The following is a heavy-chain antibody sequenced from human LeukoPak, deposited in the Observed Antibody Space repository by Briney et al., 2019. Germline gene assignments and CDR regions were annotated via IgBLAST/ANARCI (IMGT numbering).Heavy chain of an antibody. CDR2: VDADGTPT. CDR3: TRVQAGRSGLMDV. V-gene: IGHV3-74*01. CDR1: AFTLSNYW. D-gene: IGHD2-8*02. Sequence: TGGSLRLSCAASAFTLSNYWMHSVRQAPGGWLGCVSRVDADGTPTNYAECVTGRFTTSRDNAKNTLYLQMNSLRAEDKALYYCTRVQAGRSGLMDVWGRGTTVTVSS. J-gene: IGHJ6*02.